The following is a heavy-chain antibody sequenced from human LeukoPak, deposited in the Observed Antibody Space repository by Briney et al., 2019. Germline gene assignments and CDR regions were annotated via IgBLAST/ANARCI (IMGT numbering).Heavy chain of an antibody. D-gene: IGHD3-16*01. V-gene: IGHV4-38-2*02. J-gene: IGHJ5*02. Sequence: PSETLSLTCAVPGYSITSGFSWGWIRQLPGKGLEWIAAISYSGGTNYQSILQSRLTISRDTSNNEFSLRLTSVTAADTAVYYCVREGAVPGIDPWGQGTLVTVSS. CDR1: GYSITSGFS. CDR2: ISYSGGT. CDR3: VREGAVPGIDP.